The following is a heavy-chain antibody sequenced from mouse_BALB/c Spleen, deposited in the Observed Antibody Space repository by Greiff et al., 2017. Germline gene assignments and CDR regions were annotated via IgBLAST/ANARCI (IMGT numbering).Heavy chain of an antibody. CDR1: GFTFSSYT. J-gene: IGHJ1*01. Sequence: EVMLVESGGGLVQPGGSLKLSCAASGFTFSSYTMSWVRQTPEKRLEWVAYISNGGGSTYYPDTVKGRFTISRDNAKNTLYLQMSSLKSEDTAMYYCARHRYDRDWYFDGWGAGTTVTVSS. CDR3: ARHRYDRDWYFDG. D-gene: IGHD2-14*01. CDR2: ISNGGGST. V-gene: IGHV5-12-2*01.